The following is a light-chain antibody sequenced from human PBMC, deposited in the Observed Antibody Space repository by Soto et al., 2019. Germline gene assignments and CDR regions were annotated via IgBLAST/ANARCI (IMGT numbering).Light chain of an antibody. CDR1: SANVGSNY. CDR3: AAWDDSLSGPNWV. V-gene: IGLV1-47*01. CDR2: RNN. Sequence: QSLLTQPPSASWTPGQRVTISCSGSSANVGSNYVYWYQQLPGTAPKLLIYRNNQRPSGVPDRFSGSKSGTSASLAISGLRSEDEADYYCAAWDDSLSGPNWVFGGGTKVTVL. J-gene: IGLJ3*02.